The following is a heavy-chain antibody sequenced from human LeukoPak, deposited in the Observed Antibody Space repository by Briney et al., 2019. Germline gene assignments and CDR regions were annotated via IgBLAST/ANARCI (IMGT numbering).Heavy chain of an antibody. J-gene: IGHJ6*03. CDR3: ARLPDYYYSYMDV. D-gene: IGHD1-14*01. Sequence: GSLRLSCVVSGFTFSSYEMNWVRQAPGKGLEWIGSIYYSGSTYYNPSLKSRVTISVDTSKNQFSLKLNSVTAADTAVYYCARLPDYYYSYMDVWGKGTTVTISS. V-gene: IGHV4-39*01. CDR2: IYYSGST. CDR1: GFTFSSYE.